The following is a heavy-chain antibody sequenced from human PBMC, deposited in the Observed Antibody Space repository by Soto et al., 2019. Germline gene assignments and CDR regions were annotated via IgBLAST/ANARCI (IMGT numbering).Heavy chain of an antibody. CDR3: AHKGDGDRGFKY. V-gene: IGHV2-5*02. CDR1: GFSLSTSGVG. J-gene: IGHJ4*02. D-gene: IGHD3-16*01. Sequence: QITLKESGPTLVKPTQTLTLTCTFSGFSLSTSGVGVGWIRQPPGKALEWLALIYWDDDKRYSPSLKSRLTITKDTSKTQVVLTMTNMDPVDTATYYCAHKGDGDRGFKYWGRGTLVTVSS. CDR2: IYWDDDK.